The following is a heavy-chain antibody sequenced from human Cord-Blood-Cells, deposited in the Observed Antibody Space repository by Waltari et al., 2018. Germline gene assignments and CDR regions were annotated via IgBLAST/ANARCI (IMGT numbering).Heavy chain of an antibody. V-gene: IGHV3-33*01. CDR3: ASLRYGSGSYYYYGMDV. CDR1: GFTFSSYG. J-gene: IGHJ6*02. Sequence: QVQLVESGGGVVQPGRSLRLSCAASGFTFSSYGLHWDRQAPGKGLEWVAVIWYDGSNKYYADSVKGRFTISRDNSKNTLYLQMNSLRAEDTAVYYCASLRYGSGSYYYYGMDVWGQGTTVTVSS. CDR2: IWYDGSNK. D-gene: IGHD3-10*01.